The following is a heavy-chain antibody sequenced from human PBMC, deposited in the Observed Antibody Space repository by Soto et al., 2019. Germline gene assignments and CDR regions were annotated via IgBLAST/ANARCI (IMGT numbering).Heavy chain of an antibody. CDR1: GDSVSSNNAA. J-gene: IGHJ6*02. CDR3: ARAKEYSSSSGMDV. D-gene: IGHD6-6*01. V-gene: IGHV6-1*01. CDR2: TYYRSKWYS. Sequence: PSQTLSLTCAISGDSVSSNNAAWNWIRQSPSRGLEWLGRTYYRSKWYSDYAVSVKSRISFNPDTSKNQLSLQMKSVIPEDTAVYYCARAKEYSSSSGMDVWGQGTTVTVSS.